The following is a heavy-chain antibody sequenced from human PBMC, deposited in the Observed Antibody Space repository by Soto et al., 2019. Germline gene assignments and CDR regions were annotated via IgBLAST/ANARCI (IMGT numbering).Heavy chain of an antibody. V-gene: IGHV3-21*01. CDR3: ARVPQIPYYYDSSDPTPYYGMDV. J-gene: IGHJ6*02. Sequence: GTLRLSCAASVFTCSSYNMNCVRQAPGKGLEWVSSISSSSYIYYADSVKGRFTISRDNAKNSLYLQMNSLRAEDTAVYYCARVPQIPYYYDSSDPTPYYGMDVWGQGTTVTVSS. CDR1: VFTCSSYN. D-gene: IGHD3-22*01. CDR2: ISSSSYI.